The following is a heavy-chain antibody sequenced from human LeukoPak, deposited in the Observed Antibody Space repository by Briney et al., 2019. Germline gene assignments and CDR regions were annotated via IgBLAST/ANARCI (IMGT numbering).Heavy chain of an antibody. D-gene: IGHD3-22*01. J-gene: IGHJ4*02. Sequence: GRSLRLSCAASGFTFSYYTMHWVRQAPGKGLEWVAVISYDGSNKYYADSVKGRFTISRDNSKNTLYLQMNSLRAEDTAVYYCARVLNYYDSSGYYFSYWGQGTLVTVSS. CDR2: ISYDGSNK. CDR3: ARVLNYYDSSGYYFSY. V-gene: IGHV3-30-3*01. CDR1: GFTFSYYT.